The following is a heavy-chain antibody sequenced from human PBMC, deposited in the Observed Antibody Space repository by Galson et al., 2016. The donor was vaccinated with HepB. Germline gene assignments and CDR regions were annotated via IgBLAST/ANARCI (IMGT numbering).Heavy chain of an antibody. Sequence: SLRLSCAVSGITFSDYYMSWIRQAPGKGLECISYISSSGSTMYYADSVKGRFTISRDNAKNSLFLQMKSLRAEDTAVYYCARNLRSLSGTYYFFDYWGQGTLVTVSS. CDR3: ARNLRSLSGTYYFFDY. CDR2: ISSSGSTM. CDR1: GITFSDYY. D-gene: IGHD1-26*01. V-gene: IGHV3-11*01. J-gene: IGHJ4*02.